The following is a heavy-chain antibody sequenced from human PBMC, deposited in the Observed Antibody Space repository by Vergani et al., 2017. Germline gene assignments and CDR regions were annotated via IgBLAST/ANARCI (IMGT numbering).Heavy chain of an antibody. D-gene: IGHD3-10*01. Sequence: EVQLVESGGGLVKPGGSLRLSCAASGFTFSSYSMNWVRQAPGKGLEWVSSISSSSSYIYYADSVKGRFTISRDNAKNSLYLQMNSLRAEDTAVYYCARVGFTMVRGVIIPPFDYWGQGTLVTVSP. V-gene: IGHV3-21*01. J-gene: IGHJ4*02. CDR1: GFTFSSYS. CDR3: ARVGFTMVRGVIIPPFDY. CDR2: ISSSSSYI.